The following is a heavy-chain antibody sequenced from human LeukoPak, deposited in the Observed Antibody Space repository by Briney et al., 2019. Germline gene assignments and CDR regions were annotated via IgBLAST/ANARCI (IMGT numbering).Heavy chain of an antibody. D-gene: IGHD1-26*01. J-gene: IGHJ3*02. CDR2: IKSKSDGGTA. CDR1: GFTFSYSW. V-gene: IGHV3-15*01. Sequence: GGSLRLSCVASGFTFSYSWMGWVRQAPGKGLEWVGRIKSKSDGGTADYAAVVKARFIISRDDSKDTLYLQMNSLKTEDTGIYYCAEFNTRDAFEIWGQGTMVTVSS. CDR3: AEFNTRDAFEI.